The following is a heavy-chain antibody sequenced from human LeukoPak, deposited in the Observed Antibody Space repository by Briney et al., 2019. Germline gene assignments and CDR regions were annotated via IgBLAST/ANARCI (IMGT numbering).Heavy chain of an antibody. D-gene: IGHD4-17*01. Sequence: SETLSLTCAVSGYSISSGYYWGWIRQPPGKGLEWVGSIYHSGSTYYNPSLKSRVTISVDTSKNQFSLKLSSVTAADTAVYYCARQTTVTNWGQGTLDTVSS. V-gene: IGHV4-38-2*01. CDR1: GYSISSGYY. CDR2: IYHSGST. CDR3: ARQTTVTN. J-gene: IGHJ4*02.